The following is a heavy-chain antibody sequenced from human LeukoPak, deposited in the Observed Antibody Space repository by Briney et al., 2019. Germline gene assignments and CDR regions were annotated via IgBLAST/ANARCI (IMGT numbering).Heavy chain of an antibody. CDR1: GFTFSSYA. CDR2: ISYDGSNK. CDR3: ARDLIDYDFWSGIYYYYGMDV. J-gene: IGHJ6*02. V-gene: IGHV3-30-3*01. D-gene: IGHD3-3*01. Sequence: PGRSLRLSCAASGFTFSSYAMHWVRQAPGKGLEWVAVISYDGSNKYYADSVKGRFTISRDNSKNTLYLQMNSLRAEDTAVYYCARDLIDYDFWSGIYYYYGMDVWGQGTTVTVSS.